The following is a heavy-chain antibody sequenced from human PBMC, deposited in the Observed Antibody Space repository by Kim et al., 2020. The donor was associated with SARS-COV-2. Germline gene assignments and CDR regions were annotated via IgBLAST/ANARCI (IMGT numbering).Heavy chain of an antibody. Sequence: VESVKGRFTMSGDNAKNALYLQMSSLRTEDTAIYYCAALDSVQVPGGIWGQGTLVTVSS. J-gene: IGHJ4*02. D-gene: IGHD3-10*01. CDR3: AALDSVQVPGGI. V-gene: IGHV3-7*01.